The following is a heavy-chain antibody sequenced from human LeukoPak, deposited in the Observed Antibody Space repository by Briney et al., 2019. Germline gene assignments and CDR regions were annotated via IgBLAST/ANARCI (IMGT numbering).Heavy chain of an antibody. CDR2: ISTYNGNT. D-gene: IGHD1-1*01. J-gene: IGHJ4*02. CDR3: ARDFTGGNDFNDY. V-gene: IGHV1-18*04. CDR1: GYTFSSYG. Sequence: ASVTVSCMASGYTFSSYGISWVRQAPGLGLEWVGWISTYNGNTNYAQNLQGRVTMTTDTSTSTAYMELRSLRSDDTAVYYCARDFTGGNDFNDYWGQGTLVTVSS.